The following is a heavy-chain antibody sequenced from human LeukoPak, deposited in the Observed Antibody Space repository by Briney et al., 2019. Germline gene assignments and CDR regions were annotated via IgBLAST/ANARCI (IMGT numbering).Heavy chain of an antibody. J-gene: IGHJ6*02. V-gene: IGHV1-18*01. CDR2: ISAYNGNT. D-gene: IGHD2-2*02. CDR3: ARDGCSSTSCYMWYYYGVDV. Sequence: ASVKVSCKASGYTFTSYGISWVRQAPGQGLEWMGWISAYNGNTNYAQNLQGRVTMTTDTSTSTAYMELRSLRSDDTAVYYCARDGCSSTSCYMWYYYGVDVWGQGTTVTVSS. CDR1: GYTFTSYG.